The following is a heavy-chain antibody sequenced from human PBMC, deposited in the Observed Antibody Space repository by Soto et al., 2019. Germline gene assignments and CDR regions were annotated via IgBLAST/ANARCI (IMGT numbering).Heavy chain of an antibody. D-gene: IGHD1-1*01. V-gene: IGHV4-30-4*01. Sequence: QVQLQESGPGLVKPSQTLSLTCTVSGGSISSGDYYWSWIRQPPGKGLEWIGYIYYSGSTYYNPSLNVRVPIPVDTSKHQSSLKLSSVTAADTAVYYCARGNDDWPPRFDYWGQGTLVTVSS. CDR2: IYYSGST. CDR3: ARGNDDWPPRFDY. J-gene: IGHJ4*02. CDR1: GGSISSGDYY.